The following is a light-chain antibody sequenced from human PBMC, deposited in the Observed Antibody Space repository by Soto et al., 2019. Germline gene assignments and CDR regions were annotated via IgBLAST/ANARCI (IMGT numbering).Light chain of an antibody. J-gene: IGKJ1*01. CDR1: QSVCSSY. Sequence: EIVLTQSPGTLSLSPGERAILSCRASQSVCSSYLAWYQQKPGQAPRLLIYGASNRATGIPDRFSGSGSGTDFTLTISRLEPEDFAVYYCQQYGSSPRTFGQGTKVEIK. V-gene: IGKV3-20*01. CDR2: GAS. CDR3: QQYGSSPRT.